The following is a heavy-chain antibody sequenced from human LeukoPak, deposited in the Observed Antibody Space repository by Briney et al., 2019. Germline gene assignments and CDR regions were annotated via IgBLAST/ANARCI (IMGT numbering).Heavy chain of an antibody. CDR3: ARPSFYDDSDYRPFDS. V-gene: IGHV3-7*01. D-gene: IGHD3-22*01. CDR1: GFTFSRYW. CDR2: INRDGSEK. Sequence: GGSLRLSCATSGFTFSRYWMTWVRQAPGKGLEWVASINRDGSEKHYLDSVKGRVTISRDNAKNSLYLQLNGLRVADTAIYYSARPSFYDDSDYRPFDSWGQGTLVTVAS. J-gene: IGHJ5*01.